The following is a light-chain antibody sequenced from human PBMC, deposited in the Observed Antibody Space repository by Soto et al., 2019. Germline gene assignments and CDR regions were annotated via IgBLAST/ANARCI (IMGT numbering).Light chain of an antibody. CDR3: QQRAGWPPT. J-gene: IGKJ4*01. CDR2: DAS. Sequence: EIVLTQSPATVSLSPGERATLSCWASQSLSSYLAWYQQKPGQAPRLLIYDASNRANGIPARFTGSGSGTDFTLTIRSLEPEDFAVYFCQQRAGWPPTFGGGTKVEIK. CDR1: QSLSSY. V-gene: IGKV3-11*01.